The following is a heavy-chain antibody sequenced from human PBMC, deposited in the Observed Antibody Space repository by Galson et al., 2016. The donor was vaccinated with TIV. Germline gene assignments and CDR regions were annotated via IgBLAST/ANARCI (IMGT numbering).Heavy chain of an antibody. V-gene: IGHV3-23*01. CDR3: AKVPSSGFSYYYGWDV. J-gene: IGHJ6*02. CDR2: ISGSGATT. Sequence: SLRLSCAASGFTFSTYAMTWVRQAPGKGLEWVSAISGSGATTYYADSVKGRFTISRDNSKNTLYLQMNSLRAEDTAVYYCAKVPSSGFSYYYGWDVWGQGTMVTV. D-gene: IGHD3-10*01. CDR1: GFTFSTYA.